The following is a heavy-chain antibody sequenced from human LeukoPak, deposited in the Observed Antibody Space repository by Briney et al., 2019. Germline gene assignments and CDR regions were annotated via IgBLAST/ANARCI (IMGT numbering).Heavy chain of an antibody. CDR1: GGSISSRGYY. CDR3: ARTQWSMFPGRYRGGPNWFDP. V-gene: IGHV4-61*05. CDR2: IYYTGST. D-gene: IGHD3-10*02. J-gene: IGHJ5*02. Sequence: SETLSLTCTVSGGSISSRGYYWGWIRQPPGKGLEWIGYIYYTGSTKYNPSLKSRVTISVDTSKNQFSLKLSSVTAADTAVYYCARTQWSMFPGRYRGGPNWFDPWGQGTLVTVSS.